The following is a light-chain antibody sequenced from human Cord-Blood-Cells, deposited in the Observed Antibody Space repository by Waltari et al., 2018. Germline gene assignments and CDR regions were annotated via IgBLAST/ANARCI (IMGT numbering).Light chain of an antibody. Sequence: QSALTQPASVSGSPGQSITISCTGTSSDVGGYNYVSWYQQHPGKAPELMIYDVSNRTSGVSNRFSGSMSGNTASLTISGLQSEDEADYYCSSYTSSISHVFGTGTKVTVL. V-gene: IGLV2-14*01. CDR2: DVS. CDR1: SSDVGGYNY. J-gene: IGLJ1*01. CDR3: SSYTSSISHV.